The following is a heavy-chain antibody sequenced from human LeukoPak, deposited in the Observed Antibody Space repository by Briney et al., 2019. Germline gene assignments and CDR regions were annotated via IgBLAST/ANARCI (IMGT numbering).Heavy chain of an antibody. CDR3: ARVVSPENWFDP. CDR2: IIPIFGTA. J-gene: IGHJ5*02. CDR1: GGTFSSYA. Sequence: SVKVSCNASGGTFSSYAISWVRQAPGQGLEWMGGIIPIFGTASYAQKFQGRVTITADESTSTAYMELSSLRSEDTAVYYCARVVSPENWFDPWGPGTLVTVSS. D-gene: IGHD5/OR15-5a*01. V-gene: IGHV1-69*13.